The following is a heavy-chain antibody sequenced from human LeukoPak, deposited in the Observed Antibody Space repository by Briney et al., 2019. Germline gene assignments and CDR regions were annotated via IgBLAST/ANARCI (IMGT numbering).Heavy chain of an antibody. CDR2: INPNSGGT. CDR1: GYTFTGCY. V-gene: IGHV1-2*02. Sequence: ASVNLSCNASGYTFTGCYMHWVRQAPGQGLEWMGWINPNSGGTNYAQKFQGRVTMTRDTSISTAYMELSRLRSDDTAVYYCAKDLSSRAFDYWGQGTLVTVSS. J-gene: IGHJ4*02. CDR3: AKDLSSRAFDY. D-gene: IGHD6-13*01.